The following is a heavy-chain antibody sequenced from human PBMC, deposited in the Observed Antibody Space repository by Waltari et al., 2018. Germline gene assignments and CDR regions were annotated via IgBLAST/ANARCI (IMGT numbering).Heavy chain of an antibody. CDR1: GASITSNRPY. Sequence: QLQLHESGPGLVKPSETLSLTCHVSGASITSNRPYWGWIRQPPGQGLEWIGTMSYSGATYISPSLKSRVTISRDTSRDQLSLKLDSVTAADTAVYYCATYIGASLGTASFDVWGQGTMVTVSS. V-gene: IGHV4-39*01. D-gene: IGHD5-12*01. J-gene: IGHJ3*01. CDR2: MSYSGAT. CDR3: ATYIGASLGTASFDV.